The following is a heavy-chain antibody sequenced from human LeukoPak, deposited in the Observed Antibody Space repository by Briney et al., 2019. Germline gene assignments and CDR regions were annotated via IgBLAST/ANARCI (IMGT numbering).Heavy chain of an antibody. CDR3: ARDLVHDYGDYDDY. CDR1: GYTFTGYY. J-gene: IGHJ4*02. CDR2: INPNSGGT. V-gene: IGHV1-2*02. Sequence: ASVKVSCKASGYTFTGYYMHWVRQAPGQGLEWMGWINPNSGGTNYAQKFQGRATMTRDTSISTAYMELSRLRSDDTAVYYCARDLVHDYGDYDDYWGQGTLVTVSS. D-gene: IGHD4-17*01.